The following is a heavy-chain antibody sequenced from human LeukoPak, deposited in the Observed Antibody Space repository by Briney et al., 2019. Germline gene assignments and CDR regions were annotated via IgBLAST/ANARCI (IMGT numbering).Heavy chain of an antibody. J-gene: IGHJ4*02. V-gene: IGHV3-21*01. CDR2: ISSRSSYI. CDR3: ARDRAVADY. Sequence: GGSLSLSCAPSGFTFSSYSMNWVRQAAAKGLEWVSSISSRSSYIYYADSVQGRFTSSRDNAKNSLYLQMNSLRAEDTAVYYCARDRAVADYWGQGTLVTVSS. CDR1: GFTFSSYS. D-gene: IGHD6-19*01.